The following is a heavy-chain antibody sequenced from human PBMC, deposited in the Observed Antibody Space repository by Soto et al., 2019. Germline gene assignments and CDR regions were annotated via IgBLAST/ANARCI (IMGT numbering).Heavy chain of an antibody. J-gene: IGHJ4*02. D-gene: IGHD6-19*01. V-gene: IGHV3-74*01. CDR3: ARVARGWYRFDF. CDR2: INSDGSTT. Sequence: GGSLRLSCVASGFTFSNSWMHWVRQAPGKGLVWVARINSDGSTTTYADSVKGRFTISRDNAKSTMYLQMNSLRAEDTSVYFCARVARGWYRFDFWGQGALVTVSS. CDR1: GFTFSNSW.